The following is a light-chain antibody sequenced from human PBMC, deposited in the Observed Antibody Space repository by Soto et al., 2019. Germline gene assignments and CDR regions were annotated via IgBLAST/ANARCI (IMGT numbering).Light chain of an antibody. CDR3: FSYAGSYTFV. J-gene: IGLJ1*01. CDR2: DVS. Sequence: QSVLTQPRSVSGSPGQSVTISCTGTSSDVGGYSYVSWYQQHPGKAPKLMIYDVSKRPSGIPDRFSGSKSGNTASLTISGLQAEDEADYCFSYAGSYTFVVATGTKVTVL. CDR1: SSDVGGYSY. V-gene: IGLV2-11*01.